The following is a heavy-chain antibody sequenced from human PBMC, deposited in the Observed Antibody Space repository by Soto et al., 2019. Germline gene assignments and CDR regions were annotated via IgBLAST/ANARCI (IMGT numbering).Heavy chain of an antibody. CDR3: ARDQLYYNDISGRPLNAFDV. D-gene: IGHD3-22*01. CDR2: ISWNSGTI. CDR1: GFTFDDNA. V-gene: IGHV3-9*01. Sequence: GGSLRLSCAASGFTFDDNAMHWVRQAPGKGLEWVSGISWNSGTISYADSVKGRFTISRDNAKNSLYLQMNSLRAEDTAVYYCARDQLYYNDISGRPLNAFDVWGQGTMVTVSS. J-gene: IGHJ3*01.